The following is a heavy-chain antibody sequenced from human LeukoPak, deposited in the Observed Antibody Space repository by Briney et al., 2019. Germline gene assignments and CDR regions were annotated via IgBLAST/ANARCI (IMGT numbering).Heavy chain of an antibody. D-gene: IGHD2-15*01. CDR3: ARRIVVVVAATTYNRFDP. CDR1: GGSISSGGYS. J-gene: IGHJ5*02. V-gene: IGHV4-30-2*01. Sequence: SETLSLTCAVSGGSISSGGYSWSWIRQPPGKGLEWIGYIYHSGSTYYNPSLKSRVTISVDRSKNQFSLKLSSVTAADTAVYYCARRIVVVVAATTYNRFDPWGQGTLVTVSS. CDR2: IYHSGST.